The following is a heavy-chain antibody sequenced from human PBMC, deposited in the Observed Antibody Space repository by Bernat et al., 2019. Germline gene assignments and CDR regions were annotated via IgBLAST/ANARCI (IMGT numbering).Heavy chain of an antibody. Sequence: QVQLVQSGAEVKKPGASVKVSCKASGYTFTSYGISWVRQAPGQGLEWMGWISAYNGNTNYAQKLQGKGTMTTVTSPRTAYMELRSLGSDGTAVYYCGRTPPLPYYMDVWGKGTTVTVSS. CDR3: GRTPPLPYYMDV. CDR2: ISAYNGNT. CDR1: GYTFTSYG. V-gene: IGHV1-18*04. J-gene: IGHJ6*03.